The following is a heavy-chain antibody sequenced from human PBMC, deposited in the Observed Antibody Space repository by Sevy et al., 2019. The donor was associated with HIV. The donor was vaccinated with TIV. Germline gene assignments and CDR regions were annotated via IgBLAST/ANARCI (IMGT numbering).Heavy chain of an antibody. J-gene: IGHJ6*02. D-gene: IGHD5-12*01. CDR2: INSDGSST. Sequence: GGSLRLSCAASGFTFSSYWMHWVRQAPGKGLVWVSRINSDGSSTSYADSVKGRVTISRDNAKNTLYRQMNSLRAEDTAVYYCARDHLSAAPLGWLRLGYYYYYGMDVWGQGTTVTVFS. CDR1: GFTFSSYW. V-gene: IGHV3-74*01. CDR3: ARDHLSAAPLGWLRLGYYYYYGMDV.